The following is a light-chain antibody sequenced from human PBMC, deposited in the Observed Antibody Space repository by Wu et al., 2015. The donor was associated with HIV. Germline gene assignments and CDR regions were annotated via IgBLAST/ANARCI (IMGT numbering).Light chain of an antibody. J-gene: IGKJ2*04. V-gene: IGKV3-20*01. CDR3: QQYGSSRCS. CDR1: QSVSDK. CDR2: DSS. Sequence: EIVMTQSPATLSVSPGERATLSCRASQSVSDKLAWYQQKPGQAPRLLIYDSSTRATGVPGRFSGSGSGTDFTLTISRLEPEDFAVYYCQQYGSSRCSFGQGTKLEVK.